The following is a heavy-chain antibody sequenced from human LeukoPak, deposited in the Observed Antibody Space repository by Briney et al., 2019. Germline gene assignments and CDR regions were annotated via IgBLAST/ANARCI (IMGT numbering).Heavy chain of an antibody. CDR2: INSDGSST. CDR1: GFTFSSYW. Sequence: PGGSLRLSCAASGFTFSSYWMHWVRQAPGKGLVWVSRINSDGSSTSYADSVKGRFTISRDNAKNTLYLQMNSLRAEDTAVYYCARDPAYDFWSGYYTFGFDYWGQGTLVTVSS. J-gene: IGHJ4*02. D-gene: IGHD3-3*01. V-gene: IGHV3-74*01. CDR3: ARDPAYDFWSGYYTFGFDY.